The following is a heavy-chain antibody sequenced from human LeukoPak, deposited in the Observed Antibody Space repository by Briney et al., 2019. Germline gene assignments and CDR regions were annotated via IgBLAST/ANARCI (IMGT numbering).Heavy chain of an antibody. J-gene: IGHJ6*02. CDR3: TTGPFDYYGSASYLANGMDV. Sequence: GGSLRLSCAASGFTFSNAWMSWVRQAPGKGLEWVGRIKSKTDGGTTDYTAPVKGRFTISRDDSKNTLYLQMNSLKTGDTAVYYCTTGPFDYYGSASYLANGMDVWGQGTTVTVSS. CDR2: IKSKTDGGTT. CDR1: GFTFSNAW. D-gene: IGHD3-10*01. V-gene: IGHV3-15*01.